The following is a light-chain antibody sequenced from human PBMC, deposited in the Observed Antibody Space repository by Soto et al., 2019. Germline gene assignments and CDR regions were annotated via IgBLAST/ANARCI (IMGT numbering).Light chain of an antibody. CDR3: ETWDSNTWV. V-gene: IGLV4-60*02. CDR1: SGHSSYI. CDR2: LEGSGSY. J-gene: IGLJ3*02. Sequence: QSVLTQSSSASASLGSSVKLTCTLSSGHSSYIIAWHQQQPGKAPRYFMKLEGSGSYNKGSGVPDRFSGSSSGADRYLTISNLQFEDEADYYCETWDSNTWVFGGGTKLTVL.